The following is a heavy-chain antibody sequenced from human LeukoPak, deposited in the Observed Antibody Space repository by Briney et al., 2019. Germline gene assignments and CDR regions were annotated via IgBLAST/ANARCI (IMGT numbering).Heavy chain of an antibody. CDR3: AKLIWFGELFGDY. V-gene: IGHV3-21*04. D-gene: IGHD3-10*01. Sequence: GGSLRLSCAASGFTFSSYSMNWVRQAPGKGLEWVSSISSSSSYIYYADSVKGRFTISRDNAKNSLYPQMNSLRAEDTAVYYCAKLIWFGELFGDYWGQGTLVTVSS. CDR1: GFTFSSYS. J-gene: IGHJ4*02. CDR2: ISSSSSYI.